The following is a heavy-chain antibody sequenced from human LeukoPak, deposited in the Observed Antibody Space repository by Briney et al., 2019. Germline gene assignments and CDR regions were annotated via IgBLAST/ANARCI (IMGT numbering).Heavy chain of an antibody. CDR1: GGSFSGYY. V-gene: IGHV4-30-2*01. D-gene: IGHD3-3*01. CDR2: IYHSGST. CDR3: ARGQDFWSGYGVPGKFDP. J-gene: IGHJ5*02. Sequence: LSLTCAVYGGSFSGYYWSWIRQPPGKGLEWIGYIYHSGSTYYNPSLKSRVTISVDRSKNQFSLKLSSVTAADTAVYYCARGQDFWSGYGVPGKFDPWGQGTLVTVSS.